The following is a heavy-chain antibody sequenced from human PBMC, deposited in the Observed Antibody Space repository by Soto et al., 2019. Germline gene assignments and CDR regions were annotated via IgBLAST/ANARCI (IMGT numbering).Heavy chain of an antibody. CDR1: RFSFSSYE. D-gene: IGHD2-8*01. V-gene: IGHV3-23*01. CDR3: ARGGGYCTPTSCAIDS. J-gene: IGHJ4*02. CDR2: VSLTGDRT. Sequence: GSLRLSCVAPRFSFSSYEMSWVRQAAGKGLEWVSRVSLTGDRTNYAGSVKGRFTVSRDNFKNTLYLEMDSLRPEDTAIYYCARGGGYCTPTSCAIDSWGRGTPVTVSS.